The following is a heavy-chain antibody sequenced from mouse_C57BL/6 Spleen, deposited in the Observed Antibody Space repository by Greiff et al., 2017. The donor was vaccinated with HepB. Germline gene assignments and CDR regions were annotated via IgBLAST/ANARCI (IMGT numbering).Heavy chain of an antibody. CDR3: ACYGNSY. CDR1: GYTFTSYW. V-gene: IGHV1-50*01. D-gene: IGHD2-1*01. J-gene: IGHJ3*01. Sequence: QVQLQQPGAELVKPGASVKLSCKASGYTFTSYWMQWVKQRPGQGLEWIGEIDPYDSYTNYNQKFKGKATLTVDTSSSTAYMQLSSLTSEDSAVYYCACYGNSYWGQGTLVTVSA. CDR2: IDPYDSYT.